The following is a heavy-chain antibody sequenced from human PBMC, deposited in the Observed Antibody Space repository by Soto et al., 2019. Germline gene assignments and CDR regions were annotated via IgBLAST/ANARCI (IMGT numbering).Heavy chain of an antibody. D-gene: IGHD3-22*01. CDR2: IYYSGST. CDR1: GGSVSSGSYY. V-gene: IGHV4-61*01. J-gene: IGHJ5*02. CDR3: ARDLAPNYYDSSISWFDP. Sequence: SETLSLTCTVSGGSVSSGSYYWSWIRQPPGKGLEWIGYIYYSGSTNYNHSLKSRVTISVDTSKNQFSLKLSTVTAADTAVYYCARDLAPNYYDSSISWFDPWGQGTLVTVSS.